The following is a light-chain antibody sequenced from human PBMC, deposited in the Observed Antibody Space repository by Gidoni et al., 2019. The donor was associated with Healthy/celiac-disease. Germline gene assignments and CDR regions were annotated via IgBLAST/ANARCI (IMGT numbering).Light chain of an antibody. Sequence: DIQMTQSPSSLSASVGDRVTITCRASQGISNYLAWYQQKPGKVPKLLIYAASTLQSGVPSRFSGSGSGTEFTLTISSLQPEDVATYYCQKYNSAQWTFXQXTKVEIK. J-gene: IGKJ1*01. CDR2: AAS. V-gene: IGKV1-27*01. CDR1: QGISNY. CDR3: QKYNSAQWT.